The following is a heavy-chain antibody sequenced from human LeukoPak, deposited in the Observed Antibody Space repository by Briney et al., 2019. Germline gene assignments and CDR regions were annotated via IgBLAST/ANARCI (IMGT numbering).Heavy chain of an antibody. D-gene: IGHD6-13*01. J-gene: IGHJ4*02. CDR1: GYTFTSYD. V-gene: IGHV1-8*01. CDR3: ARVPSSSSWYWGSVRRHFDY. CDR2: MNPNSGNT. Sequence: ASVKVSCKASGYTFTSYDINWVRQATGQGLEWMGWMNPNSGNTGYAQKFQGRVTMTRNTSISTAYMELSSLRSEDTAVYYCARVPSSSSWYWGSVRRHFDYWGQGTLVTVSS.